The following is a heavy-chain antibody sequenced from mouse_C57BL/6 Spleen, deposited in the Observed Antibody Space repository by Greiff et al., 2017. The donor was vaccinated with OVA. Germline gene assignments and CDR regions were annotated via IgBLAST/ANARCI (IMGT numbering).Heavy chain of an antibody. CDR2: IYPRSGNT. V-gene: IGHV1-81*01. J-gene: IGHJ4*01. CDR3: ARGQTNYYGSSYDYAMDY. Sequence: QVQLQQSGAELARPGASVKLSCKASGYTFTSYGISWVKQRTGQGLEWIGEIYPRSGNTYYNEKFKGKATLTADKSSSTAYMELRSLTSEDSAVYFCARGQTNYYGSSYDYAMDYWGQGTSVTVSS. D-gene: IGHD1-1*01. CDR1: GYTFTSYG.